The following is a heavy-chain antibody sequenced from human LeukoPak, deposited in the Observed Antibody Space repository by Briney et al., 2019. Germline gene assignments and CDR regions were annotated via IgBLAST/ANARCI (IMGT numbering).Heavy chain of an antibody. CDR3: ASSPNWNEAEYYFEH. D-gene: IGHD1-1*01. Sequence: GGSLRLSCAGSGFTDSGLTFSSGWMSWVRQPPGKGLEWVANINQDTIKKYYLDSVKGRFTISRDHAKKSLYLQMNSLRAEDTAVYFCASSPNWNEAEYYFEHWGRGTLVIVAS. V-gene: IGHV3-7*01. CDR2: INQDTIKK. J-gene: IGHJ4*02. CDR1: GFTDSGLTFSSGW.